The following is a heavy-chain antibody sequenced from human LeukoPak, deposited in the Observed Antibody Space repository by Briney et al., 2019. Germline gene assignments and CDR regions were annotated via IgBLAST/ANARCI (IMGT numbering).Heavy chain of an antibody. CDR2: INHSGST. CDR3: ARGPGSVVTPGFADY. Sequence: SETLSLTCAVYGGSFSGYYWSWIRQPPGKGLEWIGEINHSGSTNYNPPLKSRVTISVDTSKNQFSLKLSSVTAADTAVYYCARGPGSVVTPGFADYWGQGTLVTVSS. V-gene: IGHV4-34*01. J-gene: IGHJ4*02. D-gene: IGHD4-23*01. CDR1: GGSFSGYY.